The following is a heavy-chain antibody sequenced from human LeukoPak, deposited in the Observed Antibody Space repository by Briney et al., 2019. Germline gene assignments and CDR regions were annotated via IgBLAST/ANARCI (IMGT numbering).Heavy chain of an antibody. CDR2: ISKDGSDK. Sequence: GGSLRLSCTASGFTFSDYAMHWVRQAPGKGLEWVAVISKDGSDKYYPGSVRGRFTISRDNSKNTIYLQMDSLRAEDTAIYYCARDYWWNYDYWGQGTLVTVSS. CDR1: GFTFSDYA. D-gene: IGHD1-7*01. J-gene: IGHJ4*02. CDR3: ARDYWWNYDY. V-gene: IGHV3-30-3*01.